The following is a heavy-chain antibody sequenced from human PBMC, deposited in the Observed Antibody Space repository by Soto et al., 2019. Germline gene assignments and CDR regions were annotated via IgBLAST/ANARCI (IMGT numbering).Heavy chain of an antibody. D-gene: IGHD2-2*01. CDR3: AGSYQLPPGYYYYGMDV. CDR1: GGSISSSNW. J-gene: IGHJ6*02. V-gene: IGHV4-4*02. Sequence: SETLSLTCAVSGGSISSSNWWSWVRQPPGKGLEWIGEIYHSGSTNYNPSLKSRVTISVDKSKNQLSLKLSSVTAADTAVYYCAGSYQLPPGYYYYGMDVWGQGTTVTVSS. CDR2: IYHSGST.